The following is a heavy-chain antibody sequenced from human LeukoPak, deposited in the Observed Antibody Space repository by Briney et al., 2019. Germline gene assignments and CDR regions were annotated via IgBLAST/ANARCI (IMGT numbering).Heavy chain of an antibody. J-gene: IGHJ4*02. Sequence: QPGGSLRLSCAASGFAFSSYQMNWVRQAPGKGLEWVSYISSSGGTKYYVDSVKGRFTISRDNAKNSLYLQMNSLRAEDTAVYYCARSPYSGYDLFEYWGQGTLVTVSS. CDR3: ARSPYSGYDLFEY. V-gene: IGHV3-48*03. D-gene: IGHD5-12*01. CDR1: GFAFSSYQ. CDR2: ISSSGGTK.